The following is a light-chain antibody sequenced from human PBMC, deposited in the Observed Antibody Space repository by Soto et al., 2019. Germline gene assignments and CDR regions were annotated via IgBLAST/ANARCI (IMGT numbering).Light chain of an antibody. CDR3: LQDHNYFWT. J-gene: IGKJ1*01. CDR2: GAS. Sequence: AVQMTQSPSSLSASVGDRVTITCRASQDIRNYLGWYQQKPGKAPKLLIYGASSLQSGVPSRLAGSGSGTDFTLTISSLQPEDSASYFCLQDHNYFWTFGQGTKVEVK. CDR1: QDIRNY. V-gene: IGKV1-6*01.